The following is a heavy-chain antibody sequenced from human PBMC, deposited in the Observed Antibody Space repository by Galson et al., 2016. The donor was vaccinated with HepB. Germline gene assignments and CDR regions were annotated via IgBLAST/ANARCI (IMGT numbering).Heavy chain of an antibody. Sequence: SLRLSCAASGFTFSNAWMNWVRQAPGKGLEWVGRIQSKSDGGTTDFAAPLKGRFTISRADSKNTLYLQMNSLKTEDTAMYYCATEIMATVSYWGQGTLVTVSS. CDR2: IQSKSDGGTT. CDR3: ATEIMATVSY. V-gene: IGHV3-15*07. CDR1: GFTFSNAW. J-gene: IGHJ4*02. D-gene: IGHD5-24*01.